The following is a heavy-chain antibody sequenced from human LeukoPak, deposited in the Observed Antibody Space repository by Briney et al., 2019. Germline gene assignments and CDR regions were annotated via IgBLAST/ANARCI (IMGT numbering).Heavy chain of an antibody. D-gene: IGHD3-10*01. Sequence: ASVKVSCKASGYTFTGYYMHWVRQAPGQGLEWMGRINPNSGGTNHAQKFQGRVAMTRDTSISTAYMELSRLRSDDTAVYYCARAKRSLLWFGELDFDYWGQGTLVTVSS. CDR3: ARAKRSLLWFGELDFDY. V-gene: IGHV1-2*06. CDR1: GYTFTGYY. J-gene: IGHJ4*02. CDR2: INPNSGGT.